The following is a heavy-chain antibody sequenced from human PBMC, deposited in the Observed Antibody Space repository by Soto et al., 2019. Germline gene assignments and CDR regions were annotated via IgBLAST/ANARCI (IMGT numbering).Heavy chain of an antibody. CDR2: VNHTGTT. V-gene: IGHV4-39*02. J-gene: IGHJ4*02. D-gene: IGHD6-19*01. CDR3: ARSWDDLTTSGWYY. CDR1: GDSLSSIGYY. Sequence: SESLSLTCTVSGDSLSSIGYYWGWIRQSPGGGLQWSGSVNHTGTTTYNPHLKSRVTISVETSKNHLYLRLRSVTADDAAVYFCARSWDDLTTSGWYYWGQGNLVTVSS.